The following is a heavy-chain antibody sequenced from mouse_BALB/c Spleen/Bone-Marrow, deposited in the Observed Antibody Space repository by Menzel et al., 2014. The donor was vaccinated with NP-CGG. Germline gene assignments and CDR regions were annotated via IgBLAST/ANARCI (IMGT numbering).Heavy chain of an antibody. Sequence: VQRVESGPGLVAPSQSLSITCTVSGFSLTGFGINWIRQPPGKGLEWLGMIWGDGTTDYNSALKSRLSIKKDNSKSQVFLKMNSLQAGDTARYYCAREKYGNYYAMDHWGQGTSVTVSS. CDR3: AREKYGNYYAMDH. D-gene: IGHD2-10*02. CDR2: IWGDGTT. J-gene: IGHJ4*01. V-gene: IGHV2-6-7*01. CDR1: GFSLTGFG.